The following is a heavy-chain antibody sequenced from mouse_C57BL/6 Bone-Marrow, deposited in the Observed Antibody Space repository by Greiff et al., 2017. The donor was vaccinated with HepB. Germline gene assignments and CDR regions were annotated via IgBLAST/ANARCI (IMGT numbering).Heavy chain of an antibody. CDR3: ARGDYAMDY. V-gene: IGHV1-61*01. CDR1: GYTFTSYW. Sequence: VQLQQPGAELVRPGSSVKLSCKASGYTFTSYWMDWVKQRPGQGLEWIGNIYPSDSETHYNQKFKDKATLTVDKSSSTAYMQLSSLTSEDSALYYCARGDYAMDYWGQGTSVTVSS. CDR2: IYPSDSET. J-gene: IGHJ4*01.